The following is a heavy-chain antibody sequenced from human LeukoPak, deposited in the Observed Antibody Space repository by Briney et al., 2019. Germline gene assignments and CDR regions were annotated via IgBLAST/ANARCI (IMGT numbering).Heavy chain of an antibody. J-gene: IGHJ4*02. CDR1: GYXFTSNY. V-gene: IGHV1-46*01. CDR2: IYPRDGST. Sequence: VKVSCXASGYXFTSNYIHWVRQAPGQGLEWMGMIYPRDGSTSYAQKFQGRVTVTRDTSTSTVHMELSGLRSEDTAVYYCARDQEGFDYWGQGTLVTVSS. CDR3: ARDQEGFDY.